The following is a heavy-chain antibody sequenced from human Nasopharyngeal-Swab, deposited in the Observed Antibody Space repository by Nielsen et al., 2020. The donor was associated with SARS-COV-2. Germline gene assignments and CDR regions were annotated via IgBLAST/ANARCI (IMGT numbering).Heavy chain of an antibody. J-gene: IGHJ3*02. V-gene: IGHV3-48*04. CDR3: AHNSLSAFDI. Sequence: VRQAPGKGLEWVSYISSSSSTIYYADSVKGRFTISRDNAKNSLYLQMNSLRAEDTAVYYCAHNSLSAFDIWGQGTMVTVSS. D-gene: IGHD6-6*01. CDR2: ISSSSSTI.